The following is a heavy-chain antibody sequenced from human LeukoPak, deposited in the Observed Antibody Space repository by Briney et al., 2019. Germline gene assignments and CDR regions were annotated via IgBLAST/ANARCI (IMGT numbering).Heavy chain of an antibody. Sequence: GEALKISCKGSGYSFTSYWIGGGRQMTGKGLEGMGIIYPGDYDTRYSPSFQGQVPISADKSISTAYLQWSSLKASDTAMYYCARHVSSGWYVDYWGQGTLVTVSS. V-gene: IGHV5-51*01. D-gene: IGHD6-19*01. J-gene: IGHJ4*02. CDR3: ARHVSSGWYVDY. CDR1: GYSFTSYW. CDR2: IYPGDYDT.